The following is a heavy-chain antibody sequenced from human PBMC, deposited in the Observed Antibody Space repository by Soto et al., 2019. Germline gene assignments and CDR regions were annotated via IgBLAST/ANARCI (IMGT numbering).Heavy chain of an antibody. CDR1: GGSTSSDNY. CDR2: IYYSGNT. J-gene: IGHJ4*02. D-gene: IGHD3-16*01. Sequence: TLSLTCPVSGGSTSSDNYWSWIRQPPGKGLEWIGHIYYSGNTDYNPSLKSRLAISIDTSKNQFSLKLSSVTAADTAVYFCAREGGESSDGLYYFDSWGQGSLVTVSS. CDR3: AREGGESSDGLYYFDS. V-gene: IGHV4-30-4*01.